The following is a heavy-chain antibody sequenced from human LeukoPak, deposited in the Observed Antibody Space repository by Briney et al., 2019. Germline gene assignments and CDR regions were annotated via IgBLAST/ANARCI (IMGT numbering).Heavy chain of an antibody. J-gene: IGHJ4*02. D-gene: IGHD2-2*01. Sequence: SETLSLTCTVSGGSISSSSYYWGWIRQPPGKGLEWIGSIYYSGSTYYNPSLKSRVTISVDTSKNQFSLKLSSVTAADTAVYYCARDEMEYQPPRTFDYWGQGTLVTVSS. CDR2: IYYSGST. CDR3: ARDEMEYQPPRTFDY. V-gene: IGHV4-39*07. CDR1: GGSISSSSYY.